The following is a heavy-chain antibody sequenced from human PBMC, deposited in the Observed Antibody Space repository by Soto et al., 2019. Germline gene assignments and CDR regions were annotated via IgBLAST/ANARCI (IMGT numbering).Heavy chain of an antibody. CDR3: ASRTYAMDV. J-gene: IGHJ6*02. Sequence: QVQLQESGPGLGKPSGPLSLTSAVSGGSISSSNWWSWVRQPPGKGLEWIGEIFHNGNTYSNPSLTGRVTMSVDKSKNQFSLNLNSVTAADTAVYYCASRTYAMDVWGQGTTVTVSS. CDR2: IFHNGNT. V-gene: IGHV4-4*02. CDR1: GGSISSSNW.